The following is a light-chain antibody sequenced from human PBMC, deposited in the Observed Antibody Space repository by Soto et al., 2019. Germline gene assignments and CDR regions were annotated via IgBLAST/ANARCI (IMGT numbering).Light chain of an antibody. CDR2: GAS. CDR3: QQYGSSPRNT. V-gene: IGKV3-20*01. J-gene: IGKJ5*01. CDR1: QSVSNNY. Sequence: EIVLTQSPGTLSLSPGERATLSCRASQSVSNNYLAWYQQKPGQAPRLLIYGASNRATGIPDRFSGSGSGTDFTLTISRLEPEDFAVYYCQQYGSSPRNTFGQGTRLEI.